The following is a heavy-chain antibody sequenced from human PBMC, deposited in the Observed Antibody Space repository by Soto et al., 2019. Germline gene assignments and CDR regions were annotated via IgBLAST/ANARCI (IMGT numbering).Heavy chain of an antibody. J-gene: IGHJ4*02. Sequence: QVHLVQSGAEVKKPGASVKVSCKASGYTFTSYGITWVRQAPGQGLAGMGWISAHNGNTDYAQKLQGRVIVTRDTSASTAYMELRSLISDDTALYYCARGRYGDYWGQGALVTVSS. CDR2: ISAHNGNT. CDR1: GYTFTSYG. D-gene: IGHD1-1*01. CDR3: ARGRYGDY. V-gene: IGHV1-18*01.